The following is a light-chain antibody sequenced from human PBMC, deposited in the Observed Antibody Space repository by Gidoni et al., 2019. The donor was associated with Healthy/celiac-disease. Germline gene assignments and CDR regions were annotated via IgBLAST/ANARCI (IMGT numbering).Light chain of an antibody. CDR2: DAS. CDR1: QSVSSY. Sequence: EIVLTQSPATLSLSPGERATLSCRASQSVSSYLAWYQQKPGQAPRLLIYDASNRATGIPARFSASVSGPDFTLTISSLEPEDFAVYYCQQRSNWPPSLTFXGXTKVEIK. J-gene: IGKJ4*01. V-gene: IGKV3-11*01. CDR3: QQRSNWPPSLT.